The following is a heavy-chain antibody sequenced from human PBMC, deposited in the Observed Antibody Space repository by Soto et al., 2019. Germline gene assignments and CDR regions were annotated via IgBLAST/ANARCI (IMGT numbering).Heavy chain of an antibody. CDR2: MNPNSGNT. CDR3: ASAYPTRLCTGGFCYPLTY. Sequence: ASVKVSCKASGYTFSFTSYDINWVRPATGQGLEWMGWMNPNSGNTGYAQKLQGRVTMTRNTSIRTAYMELSSLRSGDTAVYYCASAYPTRLCTGGFCYPLTYGGQGTLVTVST. J-gene: IGHJ4*02. CDR1: GYTFSFTSYD. V-gene: IGHV1-8*02. D-gene: IGHD2-8*02.